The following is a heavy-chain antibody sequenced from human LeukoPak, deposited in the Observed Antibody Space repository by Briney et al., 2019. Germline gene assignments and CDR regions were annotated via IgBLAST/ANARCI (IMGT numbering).Heavy chain of an antibody. D-gene: IGHD2-21*01. CDR1: GFTFSTYA. Sequence: GGSLRLSCAASGFTFSTYAMHWVRQAPGKGLEWVSIISYDGSNKYYADSVKGRFTISRDNAKNTLFLQMNSLRAEDTAVYYCSRGKNGDSLFDYWGQGTLVTVSS. CDR2: ISYDGSNK. V-gene: IGHV3-30*03. J-gene: IGHJ4*02. CDR3: SRGKNGDSLFDY.